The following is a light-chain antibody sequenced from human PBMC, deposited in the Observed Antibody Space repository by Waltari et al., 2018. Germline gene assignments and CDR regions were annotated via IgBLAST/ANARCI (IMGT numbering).Light chain of an antibody. CDR3: QQYHSYRT. CDR2: KAS. V-gene: IGKV1-5*03. J-gene: IGKJ1*01. Sequence: DIQMTQSPSTLSASVGARLSITGRASQSISTWLAWYQQKPGKAPKLLIYKASTLESGVPSRFSGSGSGTEFTLTISSLQPDDCATYYCQQYHSYRTFGQGTKVEIK. CDR1: QSISTW.